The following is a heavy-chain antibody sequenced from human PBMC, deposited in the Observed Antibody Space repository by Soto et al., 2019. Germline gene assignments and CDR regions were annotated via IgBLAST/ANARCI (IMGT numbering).Heavy chain of an antibody. CDR3: ARDGASGCSGGGCYEEYFQD. V-gene: IGHV3-7*01. D-gene: IGHD2-15*01. CDR1: GFTFSTYW. J-gene: IGHJ1*01. CDR2: IKKDGSET. Sequence: EVQLVESGGGLVQPGGSLRLSCAGSGFTFSTYWMSWVRQAPGKGLEWVANIKKDGSETYYVDSVKGRFTISRDNAKNSMYLQMNSLRVEDTAVYYCARDGASGCSGGGCYEEYFQDWGHGTLVTVSS.